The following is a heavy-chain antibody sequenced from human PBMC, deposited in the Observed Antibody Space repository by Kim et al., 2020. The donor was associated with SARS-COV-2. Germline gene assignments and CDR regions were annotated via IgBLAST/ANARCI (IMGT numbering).Heavy chain of an antibody. Sequence: LSLTCAASGFTFNKYWMTWVRQAPGKGLEWVANIKQDGTEKYYVDSVKGRFTISRDNAENSLFLQMDSLRAEDTAIYYCARDLSGGSGSLVAWGQGTLVTVSA. CDR2: IKQDGTEK. CDR3: ARDLSGGSGSLVA. CDR1: GFTFNKYW. V-gene: IGHV3-7*03. D-gene: IGHD3-10*01. J-gene: IGHJ4*02.